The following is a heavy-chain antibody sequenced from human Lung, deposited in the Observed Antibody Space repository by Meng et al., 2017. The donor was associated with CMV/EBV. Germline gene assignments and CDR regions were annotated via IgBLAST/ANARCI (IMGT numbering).Heavy chain of an antibody. CDR3: ARILPGDWFHP. D-gene: IGHD4-17*01. Sequence: SGPXLVXPTQSLTLTCTLSGLPHNTDKMRVSWLRQPPGKALEWLARIDWDGDTFYTDSLRTRLTISRDTSENQVVLTMTDVDPVDTATYYCARILPGDWFHPWXQGTLVTVSS. CDR1: GLPHNTDKMR. CDR2: IDWDGDT. J-gene: IGHJ5*02. V-gene: IGHV2-70*04.